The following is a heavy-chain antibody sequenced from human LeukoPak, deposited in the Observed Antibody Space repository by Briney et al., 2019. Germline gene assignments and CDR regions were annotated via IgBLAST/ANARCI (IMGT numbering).Heavy chain of an antibody. CDR3: ARPNCGGDCYGAFHF. J-gene: IGHJ3*01. V-gene: IGHV5-51*01. Sequence: GESLKISCKGSGYRFTDYWIGWVRQMPGKGLEWMGIINPGDSETTYNPSFQGQVTISVDTSINSAYLQWRSLKASDTAMYYCARPNCGGDCYGAFHFWGQGTMVTVSS. CDR2: INPGDSET. D-gene: IGHD2-21*02. CDR1: GYRFTDYW.